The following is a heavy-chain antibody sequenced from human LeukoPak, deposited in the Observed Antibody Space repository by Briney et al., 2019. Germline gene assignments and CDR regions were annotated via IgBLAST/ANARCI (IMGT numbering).Heavy chain of an antibody. J-gene: IGHJ5*02. CDR2: IIPIFGTA. CDR3: ARSCGYYYDSSGYNWFDP. Sequence: SVKVSCKASGGTFSSYAISWVRQAPGQGLEWMGRIIPIFGTANYARKFQGRVTITTDESTSTAYMKLSSLRSEDTAVYYCARSCGYYYDSSGYNWFDPWGQGTLVTVSS. D-gene: IGHD3-22*01. CDR1: GGTFSSYA. V-gene: IGHV1-69*05.